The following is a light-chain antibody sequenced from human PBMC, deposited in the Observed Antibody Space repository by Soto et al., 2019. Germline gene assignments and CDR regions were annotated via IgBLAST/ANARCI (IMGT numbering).Light chain of an antibody. Sequence: QSALSQPASVSGSPGQSITISCTGTSSDVGSNNLVSWYQQHPGKAPKLMIYEVSKRPSGISNRFSGSKSGNTASLTISGLQPEDEAEYFCCSYAGRSAPYVFGAGTKVTVL. J-gene: IGLJ1*01. V-gene: IGLV2-23*02. CDR2: EVS. CDR3: CSYAGRSAPYV. CDR1: SSDVGSNNL.